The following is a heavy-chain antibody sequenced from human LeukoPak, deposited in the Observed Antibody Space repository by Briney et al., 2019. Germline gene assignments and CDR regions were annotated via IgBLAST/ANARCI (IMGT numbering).Heavy chain of an antibody. Sequence: GSSLRLSCAASGFTFSDYSMHWVRQAPGKGLEWVAVVSPDGGTTSYADYVKGRFTISRDNSMSKVFLQMNSLRPEDTAEYYCAKAGTAVVTRFFDYWGQGILVTVSS. J-gene: IGHJ4*02. V-gene: IGHV3-30*18. CDR2: VSPDGGTT. CDR1: GFTFSDYS. D-gene: IGHD4-23*01. CDR3: AKAGTAVVTRFFDY.